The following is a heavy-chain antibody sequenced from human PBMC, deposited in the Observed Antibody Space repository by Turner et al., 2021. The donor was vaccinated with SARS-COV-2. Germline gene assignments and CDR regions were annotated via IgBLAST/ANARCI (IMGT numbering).Heavy chain of an antibody. J-gene: IGHJ5*02. CDR3: ASRRGGSAAYNP. Sequence: QLQLQESGAGLVKPSETLSVTCTVSGGSINTSPYYWGWLRQPPGKGLEWFGNFYYSEGHYDNPSLKGRIIISIDTSKNQFSLQVTSVNAADTAICYWASRRGGSAAYNPWGQGTLVTVSS. V-gene: IGHV4-39*01. D-gene: IGHD6-13*01. CDR2: FYYSEGH. CDR1: GGSINTSPYY.